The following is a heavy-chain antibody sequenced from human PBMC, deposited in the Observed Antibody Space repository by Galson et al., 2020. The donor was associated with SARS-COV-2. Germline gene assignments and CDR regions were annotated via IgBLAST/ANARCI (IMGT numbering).Heavy chain of an antibody. CDR1: GGTFSSYA. V-gene: IGHV1-69*13. CDR2: IIPIFGTA. D-gene: IGHD3-22*01. J-gene: IGHJ4*02. CDR3: ASSSPLSSWLKYYYDSSGTPFDY. Sequence: SVKVSCKASGGTFSSYAISWVRQAPGQGLEWMGGIIPIFGTANYAQKFQGRVTITADESTSTAYMELSSLRSEDTAVYYCASSSPLSSWLKYYYDSSGTPFDYWGQGTLVTVSS.